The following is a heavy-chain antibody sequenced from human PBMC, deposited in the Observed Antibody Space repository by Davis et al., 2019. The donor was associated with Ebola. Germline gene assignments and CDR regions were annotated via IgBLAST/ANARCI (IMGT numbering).Heavy chain of an antibody. CDR2: ISAYNGNT. J-gene: IGHJ4*02. CDR3: ARVPTTVTTFDY. CDR1: GYTFTSYD. Sequence: ASVKVSCKASGYTFTSYDINWVRQATGQGLEWMGWISAYNGNTNYAQKLQGRVTMTTDTSTSTAYMELRSLRSDDTAVYYCARVPTTVTTFDYWGQGTLVTVSS. D-gene: IGHD4-17*01. V-gene: IGHV1-18*01.